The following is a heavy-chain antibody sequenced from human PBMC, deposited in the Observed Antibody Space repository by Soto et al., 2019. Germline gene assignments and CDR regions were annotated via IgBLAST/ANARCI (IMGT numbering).Heavy chain of an antibody. CDR2: ISYDGSNK. J-gene: IGHJ4*02. CDR1: GFTFSSYA. CDR3: ARGGYGSGALVDY. V-gene: IGHV3-30-3*01. D-gene: IGHD3-10*01. Sequence: QVQLVESGGGVVQPGRSLRLSCAASGFTFSSYAMHWVRQAPGKGLEWVAVISYDGSNKYYADSVKGRFTISRDNSKNPLYLQMNSLRAEDTAVYYCARGGYGSGALVDYWGQGTLVTVSS.